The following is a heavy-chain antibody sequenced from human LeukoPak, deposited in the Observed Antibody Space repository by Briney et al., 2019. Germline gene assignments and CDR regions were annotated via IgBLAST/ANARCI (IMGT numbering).Heavy chain of an antibody. CDR2: INPNSGGT. CDR1: GYTFTGYY. J-gene: IGHJ4*02. CDR3: ARGGMQWLVGGDYFDY. V-gene: IGHV1-2*02. Sequence: ASVKVSCKASGYTFTGYYMHWVRQAPGQGLEWMGWINPNSGGTNYAQKFQGRVTMTRDTSISTAYMELSRLRSDDTAVYYCARGGMQWLVGGDYFDYWGQGTLVTVSS. D-gene: IGHD6-19*01.